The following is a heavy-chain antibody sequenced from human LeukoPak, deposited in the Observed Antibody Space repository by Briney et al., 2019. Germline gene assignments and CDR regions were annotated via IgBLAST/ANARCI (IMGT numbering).Heavy chain of an antibody. J-gene: IGHJ1*01. CDR3: ARDTDYYGSGRHGYFDH. CDR1: GFTVSSNF. Sequence: GGSLRLSCEASGFTVSSNFMGWVRQTPEKGLEWVSLIYSGGSTYYADSVKGRFTISRDNSKNTLHLQMNSLRAEDTAVYYCARDTDYYGSGRHGYFDHWVQGTLVTVSS. V-gene: IGHV3-66*01. D-gene: IGHD3-10*01. CDR2: IYSGGST.